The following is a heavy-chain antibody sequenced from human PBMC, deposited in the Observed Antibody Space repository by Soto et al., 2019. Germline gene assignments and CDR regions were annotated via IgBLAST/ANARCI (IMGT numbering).Heavy chain of an antibody. CDR2: IYSGGNT. V-gene: IGHV3-53*01. CDR3: ASLGYSDSSFAFDF. Sequence: GGSLRLSCAASGFTVNTNYMNWVRQAPGKGLEWVSVIYSGGNTYYADSVKGRFTISRDNSKNTLYLQMNSLRAGDTAVYYCASLGYSDSSFAFDFWGQGTMVTVSS. D-gene: IGHD5-12*01. J-gene: IGHJ3*01. CDR1: GFTVNTNY.